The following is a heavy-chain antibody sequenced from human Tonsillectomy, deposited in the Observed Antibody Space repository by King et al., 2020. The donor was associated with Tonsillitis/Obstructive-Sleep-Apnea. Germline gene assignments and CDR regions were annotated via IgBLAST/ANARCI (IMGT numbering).Heavy chain of an antibody. J-gene: IGHJ3*02. CDR1: GGSISGYY. V-gene: IGHV4-59*01. CDR3: ERDALDAFDI. Sequence: QLQESGPGLVKPSETLSLTCTVSGGSISGYYWIWIRQPPGKGLEWIGYIYYSGGTKYNPSLKSRVTISVDTSKNQFSLKLNSVTAADTAVYYCERDALDAFDIWGQGTMVTVSS. CDR2: IYYSGGT.